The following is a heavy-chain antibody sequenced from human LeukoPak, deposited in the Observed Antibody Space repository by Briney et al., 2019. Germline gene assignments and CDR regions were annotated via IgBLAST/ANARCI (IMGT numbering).Heavy chain of an antibody. CDR2: INPNSGGT. CDR3: ARGGLVPAAISAWFDP. CDR1: GYTFTGYY. J-gene: IGHJ5*02. V-gene: IGHV1-2*02. Sequence: GASVKVSCKASGYTFTGYYMHWVRQAPGQGLEWMGWINPNSGGTNYAQKFQGRVTITRNTSISTAYMELSSLRSEDTAVYYCARGGLVPAAISAWFDPWGQGTLVTVSS. D-gene: IGHD2-2*02.